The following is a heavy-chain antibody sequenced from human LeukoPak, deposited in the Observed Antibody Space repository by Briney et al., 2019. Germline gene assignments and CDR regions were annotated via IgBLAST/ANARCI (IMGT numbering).Heavy chain of an antibody. Sequence: PSETLSLTCTVSGGSVSLYYWSWVRQPPGKGLEWIGYIYYTGSTNYNPSLKSRVTISVDTSKKYFSLRLSSVTAEDTAVYYCARTYYDLLTGFYSDYWGQGTLVTVSS. CDR3: ARTYYDLLTGFYSDY. CDR1: GGSVSLYY. CDR2: IYYTGST. D-gene: IGHD3-9*01. V-gene: IGHV4-59*02. J-gene: IGHJ4*02.